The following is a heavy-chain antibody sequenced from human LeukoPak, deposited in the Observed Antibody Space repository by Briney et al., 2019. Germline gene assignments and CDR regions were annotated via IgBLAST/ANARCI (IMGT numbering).Heavy chain of an antibody. CDR2: INPNSGGT. D-gene: IGHD5-18*01. Sequence: ASVRVSCKASGYTFTGYYMHWVRQAPGQGLEWMGWINPNSGGTNYAQTFQGRVTMTRDTSISTAYMELSRLRSDDTAVYYCARAGGYSYPRGFDYWGQGTLVTVSS. J-gene: IGHJ4*02. CDR3: ARAGGYSYPRGFDY. V-gene: IGHV1-2*02. CDR1: GYTFTGYY.